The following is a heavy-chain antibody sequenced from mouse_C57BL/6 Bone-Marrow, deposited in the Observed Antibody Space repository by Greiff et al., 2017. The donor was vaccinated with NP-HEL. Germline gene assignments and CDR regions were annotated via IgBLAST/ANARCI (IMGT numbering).Heavy chain of an antibody. CDR3: AKGANYAMDY. V-gene: IGHV1-54*01. J-gene: IGHJ4*01. CDR2: INPGSGGT. CDR1: GYAFTNYL. Sequence: QVQLQQSGAELVRPGTSVKVSCKASGYAFTNYLIEWVKQRPGQGLEWIGVINPGSGGTNYNEKFKGKATLTADKSSSTAYMPLSSLTSEDSAVYFCAKGANYAMDYWGQGTSVTVSS.